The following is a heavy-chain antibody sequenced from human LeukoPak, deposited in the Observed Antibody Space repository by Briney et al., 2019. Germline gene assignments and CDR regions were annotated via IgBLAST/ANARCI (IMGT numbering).Heavy chain of an antibody. CDR3: ASRYCTGVNCFAASYMCMDV. J-gene: IGHJ6*03. D-gene: IGHD2-8*02. V-gene: IGHV3-21*01. CDR2: ISSGGTYK. Sequence: GGSLRLSCAASGFTVSSNYMSWVRQAPGKGLEWVSSISSGGTYKYYADSVKGRFTISRDNADGSLYLQMTSLRVEDTAVYFCASRYCTGVNCFAASYMCMDVWGKGTTVTVSS. CDR1: GFTVSSNY.